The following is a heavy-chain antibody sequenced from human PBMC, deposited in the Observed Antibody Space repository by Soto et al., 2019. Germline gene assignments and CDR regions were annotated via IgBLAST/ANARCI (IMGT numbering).Heavy chain of an antibody. CDR3: AREVRVVVTAPGPDEH. Sequence: EVQLVESGGGLVQPGGALRLSCAASGFTFSDYWMTWVRQAPGKGLEWVANIKEDGSEKYYVDSVKGRFTISRDNAQNSVYLQMDSLSPYDTAVYYCAREVRVVVTAPGPDEHWGQGKLVTVSS. D-gene: IGHD2-21*02. CDR2: IKEDGSEK. V-gene: IGHV3-7*03. CDR1: GFTFSDYW. J-gene: IGHJ1*01.